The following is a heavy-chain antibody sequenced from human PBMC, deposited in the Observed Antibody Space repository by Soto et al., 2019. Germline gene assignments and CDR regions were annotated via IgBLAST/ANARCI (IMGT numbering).Heavy chain of an antibody. CDR2: TYYRSKWYN. CDR1: GDSVSSNSAA. J-gene: IGHJ5*02. Sequence: PSQTLSLTCAISGDSVSSNSAAWNWIRQSPSRGLEWLGRTYYRSKWYNDYAVSVKSRITINPDTSKNQFSLQLNSVTPEDTAVYYCARTYYSDSGGYYPNWFDPWGQGTLVTVSS. D-gene: IGHD3-22*01. CDR3: ARTYYSDSGGYYPNWFDP. V-gene: IGHV6-1*01.